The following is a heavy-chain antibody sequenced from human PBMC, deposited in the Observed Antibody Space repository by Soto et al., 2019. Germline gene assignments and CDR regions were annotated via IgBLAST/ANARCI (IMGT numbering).Heavy chain of an antibody. Sequence: GGSLRLSCAASGFTFSSYSMNWVRQAPGRGLEWVAAISGTSDYIYYADSVKGRFTISRDNAKTSLYIQMNSLRAEDTAVYYCARDHRYCSGSSCPPYYYSYGMDVWGQGTTVTVSS. V-gene: IGHV3-21*01. CDR3: ARDHRYCSGSSCPPYYYSYGMDV. J-gene: IGHJ6*02. CDR1: GFTFSSYS. D-gene: IGHD2-15*01. CDR2: ISGTSDYI.